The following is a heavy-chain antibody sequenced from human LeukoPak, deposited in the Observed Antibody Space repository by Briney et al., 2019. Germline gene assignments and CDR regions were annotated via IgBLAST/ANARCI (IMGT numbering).Heavy chain of an antibody. V-gene: IGHV4-39*07. Sequence: SETLSLTCTVSGGSISSSSYYWGWIRQPPGKGLEWIGSIYYSGSTYYNPSLKSRVTISVDTSKNQFSLKLSSVTAADTAVYYCASSYYYDSSGYSSWGYMDVWGKGTTVTVSS. CDR2: IYYSGST. CDR3: ASSYYYDSSGYSSWGYMDV. CDR1: GGSISSSSYY. J-gene: IGHJ6*03. D-gene: IGHD3-22*01.